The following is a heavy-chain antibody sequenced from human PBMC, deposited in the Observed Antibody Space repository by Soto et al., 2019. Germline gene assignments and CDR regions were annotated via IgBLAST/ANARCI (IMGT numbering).Heavy chain of an antibody. CDR3: ARGSEDCGGDCYSGYYYYGMDV. CDR1: GYTFTSYA. D-gene: IGHD2-21*02. Sequence: QVQLVQSGAAVKKPGASVKVSCKASGYTFTSYAMHWVRPATGQRLEWMGWMNAGNGNTKYSQKFQGSLTITRGASASTAYVELSSLRSEETAVYYCARGSEDCGGDCYSGYYYYGMDVWCRGTTVSVS. J-gene: IGHJ6*02. CDR2: MNAGNGNT. V-gene: IGHV1-3*01.